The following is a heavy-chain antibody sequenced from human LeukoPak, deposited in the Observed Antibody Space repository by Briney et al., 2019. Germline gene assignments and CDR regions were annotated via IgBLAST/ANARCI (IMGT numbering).Heavy chain of an antibody. CDR3: ARPLQGIVGATGFDY. V-gene: IGHV5-51*01. J-gene: IGHJ4*02. CDR2: IYPSDSDT. Sequence: GESLKISCQGSEYSFATYWLAWLRQMPGKGLEWMGIIYPSDSDTRYSPSFQGQVTISADKSIKTAYLQWSSLKASDTAMYYCARPLQGIVGATGFDYWGQGTLVTVSS. D-gene: IGHD1-26*01. CDR1: EYSFATYW.